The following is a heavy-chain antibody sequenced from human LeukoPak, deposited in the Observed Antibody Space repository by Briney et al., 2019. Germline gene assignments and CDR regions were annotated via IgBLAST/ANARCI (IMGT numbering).Heavy chain of an antibody. D-gene: IGHD1-14*01. V-gene: IGHV1-8*03. J-gene: IGHJ4*02. CDR3: ARGRRNSYYFDY. CDR2: MNPNSGNT. CDR1: GYTFTSYD. Sequence: GASVKVSCKASGYTFTSYDINWVRQATGQGLEWMGWMNPNSGNTGYAQKFQGRVTITRNTSISTAYMELSSLRSEDTAVHYCARGRRNSYYFDYWGQGTLVTVSS.